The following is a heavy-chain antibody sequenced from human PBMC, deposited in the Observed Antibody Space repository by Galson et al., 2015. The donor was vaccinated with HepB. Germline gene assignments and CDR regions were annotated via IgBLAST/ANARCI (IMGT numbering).Heavy chain of an antibody. J-gene: IGHJ4*02. CDR2: ISSSSSYT. Sequence: SLRLSCAASGFTFSDYYMSWIRQAPGKGLEWVSYISSSSSYTNYADSVKGRFTISRDNAKNSLYLRMNSLRAEDTAVYYCARVASTARGVNDYWGQGTLVTVSS. V-gene: IGHV3-11*05. CDR1: GFTFSDYY. CDR3: ARVASTARGVNDY. D-gene: IGHD6-6*01.